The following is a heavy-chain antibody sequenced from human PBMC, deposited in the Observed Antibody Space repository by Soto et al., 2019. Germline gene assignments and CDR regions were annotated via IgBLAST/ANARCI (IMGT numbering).Heavy chain of an antibody. J-gene: IGHJ6*02. V-gene: IGHV5-10-1*01. CDR3: ARKVTKSSYYYGMDV. D-gene: IGHD4-4*01. CDR2: IDPSDSYT. Sequence: GESLKISCKGSGYSFTSYWISWVRQMPGKGLEWMGRIDPSDSYTNYSPSFQGHVTISADKSISTAYLQWSSLKASDTAMYYCARKVTKSSYYYGMDVWGQGTTVTVSS. CDR1: GYSFTSYW.